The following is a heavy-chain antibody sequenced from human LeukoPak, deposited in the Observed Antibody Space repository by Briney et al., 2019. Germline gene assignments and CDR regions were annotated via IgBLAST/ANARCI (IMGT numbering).Heavy chain of an antibody. CDR3: ATGRHCTNGVCYFDY. Sequence: ASVKVSCKASGYTFTGYYMHWVRQAPGQGLEWMGWINPNSGGTNDAQKFQGRVSMTRDTTISTVYMKLSRLRSDDTAMYYCATGRHCTNGVCYFDYWGQGTLVTVSS. V-gene: IGHV1-2*02. J-gene: IGHJ4*02. CDR2: INPNSGGT. CDR1: GYTFTGYY. D-gene: IGHD2-8*01.